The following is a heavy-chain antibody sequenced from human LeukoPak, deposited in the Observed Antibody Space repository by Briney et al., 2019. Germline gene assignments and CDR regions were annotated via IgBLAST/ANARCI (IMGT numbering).Heavy chain of an antibody. V-gene: IGHV4-34*01. CDR2: INHSGST. CDR3: ARVASTDFQH. D-gene: IGHD5-12*01. J-gene: IGHJ1*01. CDR1: GGSFSGYY. Sequence: SETLSLTCAVYGGSFSGYYWSWIRQPPGKGLEWIGEINHSGSTNYNPSLKSRVTRSVDTSKNQFSLKLSSVTAADTAVYYCARVASTDFQHWGQGTLVTVSS.